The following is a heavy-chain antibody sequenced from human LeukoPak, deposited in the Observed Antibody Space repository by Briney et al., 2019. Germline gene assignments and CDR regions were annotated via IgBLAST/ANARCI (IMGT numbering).Heavy chain of an antibody. J-gene: IGHJ6*03. CDR2: IHYSGST. V-gene: IGHV4-59*01. CDR1: DGSISSYY. D-gene: IGHD2-2*01. Sequence: SETLSLTCTVSDGSISSYYWSWIRQPPGKGLEWIGYIHYSGSTNYNPSLKSRVTISVDTSKNQFSLKLTSVTAADTAVYYCAKGDYCSSTSCPYYYYMDVWGKGTTVTVSS. CDR3: AKGDYCSSTSCPYYYYMDV.